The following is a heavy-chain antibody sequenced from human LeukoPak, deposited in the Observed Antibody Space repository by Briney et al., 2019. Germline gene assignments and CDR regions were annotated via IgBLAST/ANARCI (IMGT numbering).Heavy chain of an antibody. J-gene: IGHJ3*02. CDR2: IYYSGST. CDR1: GGSISSYY. D-gene: IGHD3-3*01. CDR3: GRRIFGVVPSRGTGAFDI. Sequence: KPSETLSLTCTVSGGSISSYYWSWIRQPPRKGLEWIGYIYYSGSTNYNPSLKSRVTISVDASKNQFSLKLSSVTAADTAVYYCGRRIFGVVPSRGTGAFDIWGQGTMVTVSS. V-gene: IGHV4-59*08.